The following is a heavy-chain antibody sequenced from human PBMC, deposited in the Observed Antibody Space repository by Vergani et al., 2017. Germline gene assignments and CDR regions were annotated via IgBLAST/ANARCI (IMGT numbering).Heavy chain of an antibody. D-gene: IGHD2-15*01. CDR1: GGSISSGSYY. V-gene: IGHV4-61*02. Sequence: QVQLQESGPGLVKPSQTLSLTCTVSGGSISSGSYYWSWIRQPAGKGLDWIGRIYTSGSTNYNPSLKSRVTISVDTSKNQFSLKLSSVTAADTAVYYCARGPGVVVVAATRGGFDYWGQGTLVTVSS. CDR2: IYTSGST. J-gene: IGHJ4*02. CDR3: ARGPGVVVVAATRGGFDY.